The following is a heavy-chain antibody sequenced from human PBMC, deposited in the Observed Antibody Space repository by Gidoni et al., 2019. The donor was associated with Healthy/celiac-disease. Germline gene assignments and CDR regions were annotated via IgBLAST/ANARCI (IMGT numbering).Heavy chain of an antibody. CDR3: TTERFLEWFSAFDY. Sequence: EVQLVESGGGLVKPGGSLRLSCAASGFTFSNAWMSWVRQAPGKGLEWVGRIKSKTDGGTTDYAAPVKGRFTISRDDSKNTLYLQMNSLKTEDTAVYYCTTERFLEWFSAFDYWGQGTLVTVSS. J-gene: IGHJ4*02. CDR2: IKSKTDGGTT. V-gene: IGHV3-15*01. D-gene: IGHD3-3*01. CDR1: GFTFSNAW.